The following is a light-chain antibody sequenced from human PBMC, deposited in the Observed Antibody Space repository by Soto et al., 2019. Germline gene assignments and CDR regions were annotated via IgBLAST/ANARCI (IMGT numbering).Light chain of an antibody. V-gene: IGKV1-39*01. CDR2: ATS. J-gene: IGKJ2*01. Sequence: DIQMTQPPSSLSASVGDRVTITCRASQSISNYLNWYQQKPGRVPKLLIYATSTLQSGVTSRFSGSGAGTDFTLTISSLQPEDFATYDWQQSYSMPRPSFGQGTKLEIK. CDR1: QSISNY. CDR3: QQSYSMPRPS.